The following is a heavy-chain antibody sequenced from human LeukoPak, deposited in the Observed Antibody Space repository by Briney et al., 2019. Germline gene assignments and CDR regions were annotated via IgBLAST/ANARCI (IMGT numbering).Heavy chain of an antibody. D-gene: IGHD2-2*01. CDR2: TSYDGSNK. CDR1: GLTLSSFA. J-gene: IGHJ4*02. V-gene: IGHV3-30*04. Sequence: SLRLSCGASGLTLSSFAKHWVPQATGKGVEDVAVTSYDGSNKYYADSVNGRFTISRDNSKNTPYLQMNSLRAEDTAVYYCARAVSAALFDYCGQGSLVTVSS. CDR3: ARAVSAALFDY.